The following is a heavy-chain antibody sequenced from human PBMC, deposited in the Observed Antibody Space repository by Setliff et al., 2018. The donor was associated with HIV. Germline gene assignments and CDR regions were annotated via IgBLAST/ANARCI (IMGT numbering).Heavy chain of an antibody. Sequence: PGGSLRLSCAASGFTFDDYAMHWVRQAPGKGLEWVSGISWNSGSIGYADSVKGRFTISRDNAKNSLYLQMESLRPEDTALYYCAKDRGRIAAAGYFDSWGQGTQVTVSS. CDR2: ISWNSGSI. CDR1: GFTFDDYA. J-gene: IGHJ4*02. V-gene: IGHV3-9*01. D-gene: IGHD6-13*01. CDR3: AKDRGRIAAAGYFDS.